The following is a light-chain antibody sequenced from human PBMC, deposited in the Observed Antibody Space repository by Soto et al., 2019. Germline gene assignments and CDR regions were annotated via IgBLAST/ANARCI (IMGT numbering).Light chain of an antibody. J-gene: IGKJ4*01. V-gene: IGKV3-20*01. CDR3: QQYGSSPLT. CDR1: QSVSSSY. CDR2: GAS. Sequence: ESVLTQSPGTLSLSPGERATLSCRASQSVSSSYLAWYQQKPGQAPRLLIYGASSRATGIPDRFSGSGSGTDFTLTISRLEPEDFAVYYCQQYGSSPLTFGGGTKEDIK.